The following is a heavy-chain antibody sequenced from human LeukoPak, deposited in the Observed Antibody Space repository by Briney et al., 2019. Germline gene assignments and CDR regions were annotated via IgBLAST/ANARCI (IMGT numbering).Heavy chain of an antibody. V-gene: IGHV1-2*02. J-gene: IGHJ4*02. CDR3: AKSYSIGWYYFDY. Sequence: GASVKVCCKASGYTFTDYSMHWVRQAPGQGLELMGWINPNSGGTYYAQKFQGRVTMTRDTSISTAYMELSRLRSDDTAVYYCAKSYSIGWYYFDYWGQGTLVTVSS. CDR2: INPNSGGT. CDR1: GYTFTDYS. D-gene: IGHD6-19*01.